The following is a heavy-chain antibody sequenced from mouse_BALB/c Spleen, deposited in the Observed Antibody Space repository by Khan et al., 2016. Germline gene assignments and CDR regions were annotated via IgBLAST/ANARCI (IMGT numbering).Heavy chain of an antibody. D-gene: IGHD2-10*02. CDR3: AARVVWGFAY. V-gene: IGHV3-2*02. Sequence: EVQLQESGPGLVKPSQSLSLTCTVTGYSITSDYAWNWIRQLPGNKLEWMGYISYSGSTSYNPPLKSRIPITRDTSKNQFFLQLNSVTTEDTATYYCAARVVWGFAYWGQGTLVTVSA. J-gene: IGHJ3*01. CDR1: GYSITSDYA. CDR2: ISYSGST.